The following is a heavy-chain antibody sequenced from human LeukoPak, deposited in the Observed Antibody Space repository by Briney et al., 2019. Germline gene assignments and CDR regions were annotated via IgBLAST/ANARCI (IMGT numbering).Heavy chain of an antibody. J-gene: IGHJ4*02. D-gene: IGHD3-9*01. CDR3: ARRPRNDILTGTPFDY. CDR1: GGSISSYY. Sequence: SETLSLTYTVSGGSISSYYWSWIRQPPGKGLEWIGYIYYSGSTDSNPSLKSRVTISVDTSKNQFSLKLRSVTAADTAVYYCARRPRNDILTGTPFDYWGQGILVTVSS. CDR2: IYYSGST. V-gene: IGHV4-59*01.